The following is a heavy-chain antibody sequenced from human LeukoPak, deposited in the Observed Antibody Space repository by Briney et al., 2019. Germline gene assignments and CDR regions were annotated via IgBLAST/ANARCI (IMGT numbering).Heavy chain of an antibody. D-gene: IGHD6-13*01. Sequence: GGSLRLSCAASGFTVSSNYTSWVRQAPGKGLEWVSVIYSGGSTYYADSVKGRFTISRHNSKNTLYLQMNSLRAEDTAVYYCARGSSYSSSWLNGMDVWGQGTTVTVSS. CDR1: GFTVSSNY. V-gene: IGHV3-53*04. J-gene: IGHJ6*02. CDR3: ARGSSYSSSWLNGMDV. CDR2: IYSGGST.